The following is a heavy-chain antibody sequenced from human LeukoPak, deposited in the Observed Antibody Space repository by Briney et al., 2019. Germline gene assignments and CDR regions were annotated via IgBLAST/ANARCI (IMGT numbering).Heavy chain of an antibody. CDR1: GDSVSSNSAA. CDR2: TYYRSKWYN. D-gene: IGHD6-13*01. V-gene: IGHV6-1*01. Sequence: SQTLSLTCAISGDSVSSNSAAWNWVRQSPSRGLEWLGRTYYRSKWYNDYAVSVKSRITINPDTSKNQFSLQLNSVTPEDTAVYYCARTPLRRGSSWYGRDYFDYWGQGTLVTVSS. J-gene: IGHJ4*02. CDR3: ARTPLRRGSSWYGRDYFDY.